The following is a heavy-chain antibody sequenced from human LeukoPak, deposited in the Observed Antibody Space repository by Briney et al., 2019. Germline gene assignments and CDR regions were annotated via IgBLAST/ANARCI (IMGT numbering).Heavy chain of an antibody. CDR2: INQAGSET. J-gene: IGHJ6*03. CDR1: GVTFSNYW. V-gene: IGHV3-7*01. Sequence: PGGSLRLSCVSSGVTFSNYWMSWVRQAPGKGLEWVANINQAGSETYFVDSVKGRFTISRDNAKNSLYLQMNSLRVEDTAVYYCTRDPPIVVAGGYYYYMDVWGKGATVTASS. D-gene: IGHD2-21*01. CDR3: TRDPPIVVAGGYYYYMDV.